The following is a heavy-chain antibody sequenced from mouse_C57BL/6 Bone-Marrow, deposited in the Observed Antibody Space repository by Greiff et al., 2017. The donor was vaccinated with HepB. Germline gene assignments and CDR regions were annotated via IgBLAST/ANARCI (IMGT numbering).Heavy chain of an antibody. CDR3: ARPYPSFAY. D-gene: IGHD6-5*01. CDR2: IDPSDSYT. CDR1: GYTFPSYW. Sequence: QVQLQQPGAELGRPGSSVKLSCKASGYTFPSYWMHWVKQRPGQGLEWIGVIDPSDSYTNYNQKFKGKATLTVDTSSSTAYMQLSSLTSEDSAVYYGARPYPSFAYWGQGTLGTAFA. V-gene: IGHV1-59*01. J-gene: IGHJ3*01.